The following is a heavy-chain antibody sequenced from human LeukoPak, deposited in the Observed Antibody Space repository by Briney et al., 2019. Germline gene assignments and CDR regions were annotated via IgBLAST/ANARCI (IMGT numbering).Heavy chain of an antibody. CDR2: ISSSSYI. CDR3: ARPAGTPYFDY. V-gene: IGHV3-21*01. Sequence: PGGSLRLSCAASGFTFSSYSMNWVHQAPGKGLEWVSSISSSSYIYYADSVKGRFTISRDNAKNSLYLQMNSLRAEDTAVYYCARPAGTPYFDYWGQGTLVTVSS. D-gene: IGHD1-7*01. CDR1: GFTFSSYS. J-gene: IGHJ4*02.